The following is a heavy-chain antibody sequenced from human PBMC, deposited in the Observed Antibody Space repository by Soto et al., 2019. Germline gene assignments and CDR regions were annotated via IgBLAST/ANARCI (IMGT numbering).Heavy chain of an antibody. V-gene: IGHV1-69*01. J-gene: IGHJ4*02. CDR2: STPVFGTA. CDR3: ARGVHYDSSGYYYFY. CDR1: GGTFSSYT. Sequence: QVQLVQSGAEVKKPGSSVKVSCKASGGTFSSYTIDWVRQAPGQGLEWMGGSTPVFGTANYAQKFQGRITITADESTRTAYMELRSLRSEDTAVYYCARGVHYDSSGYYYFYWGQGTLVTVCS. D-gene: IGHD3-22*01.